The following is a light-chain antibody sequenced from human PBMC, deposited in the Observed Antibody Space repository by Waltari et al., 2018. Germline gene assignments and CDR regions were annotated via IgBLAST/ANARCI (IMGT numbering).Light chain of an antibody. Sequence: QSALTQPRSVSGSPGQSVTTSCTGTSRDVGGYHYVSWFQQHPGKVPTLLIYDVSERPSDVPDRFSGSKSANTASLTISGLQTEDEADYYCCSFAGSYTFVFGTGTRVTVL. CDR1: SRDVGGYHY. V-gene: IGLV2-11*01. CDR3: CSFAGSYTFV. J-gene: IGLJ1*01. CDR2: DVS.